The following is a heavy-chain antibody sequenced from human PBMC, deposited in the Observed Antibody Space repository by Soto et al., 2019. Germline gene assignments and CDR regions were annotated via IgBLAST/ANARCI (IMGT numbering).Heavy chain of an antibody. CDR2: INAGNGNT. CDR1: GYTFTSYA. V-gene: IGHV1-3*01. J-gene: IGHJ6*02. Sequence: GASVKVSCKASGYTFTSYAMHWVRQAPGQRLEWMGWINAGNGNTKYSQKFQGRVTITRDTSASTAYMELSSLRSEDTAVYYCARNIGEFHIVVVTATRKDYGMDVWGQGTTATVSS. CDR3: ARNIGEFHIVVVTATRKDYGMDV. D-gene: IGHD2-21*02.